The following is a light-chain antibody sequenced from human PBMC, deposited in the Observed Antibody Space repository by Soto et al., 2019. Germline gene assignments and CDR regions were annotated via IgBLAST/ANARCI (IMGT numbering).Light chain of an antibody. J-gene: IGLJ3*02. Sequence: QSALTQPASVSASPGQSITISCTGTHSDVGGYDRVSWSQQHPGKPPKLIIFEVSYRPSGVSHRFSGSKSGNTASLTISGLQPEDEADYYCTSFTSTNTWVFGGGTQLTVL. V-gene: IGLV2-14*01. CDR3: TSFTSTNTWV. CDR1: HSDVGGYDR. CDR2: EVS.